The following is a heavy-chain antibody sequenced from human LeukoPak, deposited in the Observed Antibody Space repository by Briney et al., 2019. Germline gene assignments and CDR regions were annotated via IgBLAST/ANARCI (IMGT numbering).Heavy chain of an antibody. V-gene: IGHV3-7*01. Sequence: GLLRPSCAAAGFTFSSYWMSWVREAAGKRMESVAKIKQNGSEKYYVDSVKGRFSISRDNAKNSLYLQMNSLRAEDTAVYYCARVGYAPGYWGQGTLVTVSS. J-gene: IGHJ4*02. CDR2: IKQNGSEK. D-gene: IGHD2-8*01. CDR3: ARVGYAPGY. CDR1: GFTFSSYW.